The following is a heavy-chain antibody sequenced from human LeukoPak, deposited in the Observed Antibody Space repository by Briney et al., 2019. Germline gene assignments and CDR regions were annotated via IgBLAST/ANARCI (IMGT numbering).Heavy chain of an antibody. Sequence: GGSLRLSCAASGFTFSSYWMSWVRQAPGKGLEWVANIKQDGSEKYYVDSVKGRFTISRDNAKNSLYLQMSSLRTEDTAVYYCARDRYSNSWSTDYWGQGTLVTVSS. CDR1: GFTFSSYW. J-gene: IGHJ4*02. CDR3: ARDRYSNSWSTDY. V-gene: IGHV3-7*01. CDR2: IKQDGSEK. D-gene: IGHD6-13*01.